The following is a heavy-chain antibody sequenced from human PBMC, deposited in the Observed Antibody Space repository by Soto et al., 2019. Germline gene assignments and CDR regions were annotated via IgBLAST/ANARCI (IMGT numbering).Heavy chain of an antibody. J-gene: IGHJ5*02. D-gene: IGHD3-22*01. CDR1: GGSFSGYY. Sequence: QVQLQQWGAGLLKPSETLSLTCAVYGGSFSGYYWSWIRQPPGKGLEWIGEINHSGSTNYNPSLKSRITISVETSKNQFSLKLSSVTAADTAVYYCARGRIIYYYDSSGLGGFDPWGQGTLVTVSS. CDR3: ARGRIIYYYDSSGLGGFDP. CDR2: INHSGST. V-gene: IGHV4-34*01.